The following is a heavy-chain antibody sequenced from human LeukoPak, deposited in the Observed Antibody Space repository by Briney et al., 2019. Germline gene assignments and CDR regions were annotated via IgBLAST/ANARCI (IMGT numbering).Heavy chain of an antibody. V-gene: IGHV3-30*03. CDR2: ISYDGSNK. CDR3: ASTRRAAALYYFDY. CDR1: GFTFSSYG. Sequence: PGRSLRLSCAASGFTFSSYGMHWVRQAPGKGLEWVAVISYDGSNKYYADSVKGRFTISRDNSKNTLYLQMNSLRAEDTAVYYCASTRRAAALYYFDYWGQGTLVTVSS. J-gene: IGHJ4*02. D-gene: IGHD6-13*01.